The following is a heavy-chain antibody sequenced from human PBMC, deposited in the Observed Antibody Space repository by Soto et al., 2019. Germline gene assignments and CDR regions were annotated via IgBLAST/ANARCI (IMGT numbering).Heavy chain of an antibody. J-gene: IGHJ6*02. CDR2: VIPIFGTT. CDR1: GGSFGSHA. Sequence: VQLVQSGAEVKKPGSSLTVSCKASGGSFGSHAISWVRQAPGQGLEWMGGVIPIFGTTNYAQIFQGRVTISADESTGAAHMELSSLTSDDTAVYFCATSPSYYDALDVWGQGTTVTVSS. CDR3: ATSPSYYDALDV. V-gene: IGHV1-69*01.